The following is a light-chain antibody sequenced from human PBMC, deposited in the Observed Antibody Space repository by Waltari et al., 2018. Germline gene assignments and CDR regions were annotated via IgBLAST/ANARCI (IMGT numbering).Light chain of an antibody. CDR1: SSNIGSNT. CDR2: SNN. Sequence: QSVLTQPPSASGTPGQRVTISCSGSSSNIGSNTVNWYQQLPGTAPKLLIYSNNQRPSGVPDRCSGPKSGTSASLAISGLQSEDEADYYCAAWDDSLNGPVFGGGTKLTVL. V-gene: IGLV1-44*01. J-gene: IGLJ3*02. CDR3: AAWDDSLNGPV.